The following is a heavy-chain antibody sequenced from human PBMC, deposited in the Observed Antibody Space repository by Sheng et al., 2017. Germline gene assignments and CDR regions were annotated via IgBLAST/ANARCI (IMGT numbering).Heavy chain of an antibody. Sequence: EVQLVEFGGGLVLPGGSLRLSCAASGFTFSGYQMSWVRQAPGKGLEWILHINSGGNYKYYADSVQGRFTISRDNAKNSLYLQMNSLRAEDTAVYYCARENDAFDIWGQGTMVTVSS. CDR1: GFTFSGYQ. CDR3: ARENDAFDI. V-gene: IGHV3-48*03. CDR2: INSGGNYK. J-gene: IGHJ3*02.